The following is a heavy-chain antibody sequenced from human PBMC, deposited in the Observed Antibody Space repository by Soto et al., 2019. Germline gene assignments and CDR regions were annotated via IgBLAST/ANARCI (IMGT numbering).Heavy chain of an antibody. Sequence: QVQLVESGGGVVQPGRSLRLSCAASGFTFSSYGMHWVRQAPGKGLEWVAVIWYDGSNKYYADSVKGRFTISRDNSKNTLYLQMNSLRAEVTAVYYCARGGASYYYYMDVGGKGGTGTVFS. CDR3: ARGGASYYYYMDV. V-gene: IGHV3-33*01. J-gene: IGHJ6*03. CDR2: IWYDGSNK. CDR1: GFTFSSYG.